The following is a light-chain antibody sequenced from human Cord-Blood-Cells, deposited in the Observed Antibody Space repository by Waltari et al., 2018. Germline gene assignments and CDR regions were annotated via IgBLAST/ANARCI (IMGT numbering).Light chain of an antibody. J-gene: IGLJ2*01. Sequence: QSALTQPASVSGSPGQSITIPCTGTSSDVVGYNYVSWYQQHPGKAPKLIIYDVSNRPSGVSNRFSGSKSGNTASLTISGLQAEDEADYYCSSYTSSSTLVFGGGTKLTVL. CDR3: SSYTSSSTLV. V-gene: IGLV2-14*01. CDR1: SSDVVGYNY. CDR2: DVS.